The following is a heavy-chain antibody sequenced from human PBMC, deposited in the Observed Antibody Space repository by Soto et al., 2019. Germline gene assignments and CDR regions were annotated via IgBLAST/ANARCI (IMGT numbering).Heavy chain of an antibody. CDR3: ARQAYCGGDCYSAYWYFDL. Sequence: QVQLQESGPGLVKPSETLSLTCTVSGGSISSYYWSWIRQPPGQGLEWIGYIYYSGSTNYNPSLKSRVTISVDTSKNQFSLKLSSVTAADTAVYYCARQAYCGGDCYSAYWYFDLWGRGTLVTVSS. CDR2: IYYSGST. V-gene: IGHV4-59*08. D-gene: IGHD2-21*01. J-gene: IGHJ2*01. CDR1: GGSISSYY.